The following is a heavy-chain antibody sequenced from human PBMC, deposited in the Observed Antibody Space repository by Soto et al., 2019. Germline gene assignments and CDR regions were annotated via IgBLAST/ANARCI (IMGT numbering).Heavy chain of an antibody. Sequence: GGSLRLSCAASGFTFINYAMTWVRQAPGKGLERVSAITGSSGTTYYADSVKGRFTISQDNSKNTLYLQMSSLRAEDTAVYYCARIPKDVVAAYYLDFWGQGTLVTVSS. CDR1: GFTFINYA. CDR2: ITGSSGTT. D-gene: IGHD2-15*01. J-gene: IGHJ4*02. V-gene: IGHV3-23*01. CDR3: ARIPKDVVAAYYLDF.